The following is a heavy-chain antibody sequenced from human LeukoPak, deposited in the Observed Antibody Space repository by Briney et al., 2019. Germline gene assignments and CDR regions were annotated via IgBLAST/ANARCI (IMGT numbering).Heavy chain of an antibody. CDR3: ARVGNYDSSGTDDY. D-gene: IGHD3-22*01. Sequence: SETLSLTCTVSGGSISSYYWSWIRQPPGTGLEWIGYIYYSGNTNYNPSLKSRVTMSVDSSNNQFSLELSSVTAADTAVYYCARVGNYDSSGTDDYWGQGTLVTVSS. V-gene: IGHV4-59*01. J-gene: IGHJ4*02. CDR2: IYYSGNT. CDR1: GGSISSYY.